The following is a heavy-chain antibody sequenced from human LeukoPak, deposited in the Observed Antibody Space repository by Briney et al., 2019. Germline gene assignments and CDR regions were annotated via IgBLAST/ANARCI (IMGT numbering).Heavy chain of an antibody. J-gene: IGHJ4*02. CDR2: INWNGGST. CDR3: ARLYYYDSSGYSRPFDY. CDR1: GFTFDDYG. V-gene: IGHV3-20*04. Sequence: GGSLRLSCAASGFTFDDYGMSWVRQAPGKGLEWVSGINWNGGSTGYADSVKGRFTISRDNAKNSLYLQMNSLRAEDTALYYCARLYYYDSSGYSRPFDYWGQGTLVTVSS. D-gene: IGHD3-22*01.